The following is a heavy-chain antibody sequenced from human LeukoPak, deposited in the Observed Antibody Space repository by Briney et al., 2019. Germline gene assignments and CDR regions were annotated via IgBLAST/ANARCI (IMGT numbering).Heavy chain of an antibody. CDR2: LYSDGNT. J-gene: IGHJ4*02. Sequence: PGGSLRLSCAASGFTIITNEMSWVRQAPGKGLEWVSVLYSDGNTNYTDSVQGRVTISIANSKNTLYLEMNSVSPDATAVHYCAGGVEPLAANTLPYCGQGSLVTVSS. V-gene: IGHV3-53*01. D-gene: IGHD1-14*01. CDR1: GFTIITNE. CDR3: AGGVEPLAANTLPY.